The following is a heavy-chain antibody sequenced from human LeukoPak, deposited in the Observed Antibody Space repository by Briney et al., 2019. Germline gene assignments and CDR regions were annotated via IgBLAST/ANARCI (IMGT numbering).Heavy chain of an antibody. CDR1: GFTVSSNY. CDR3: ARNPWFGELSWFDP. J-gene: IGHJ5*02. V-gene: IGHV3-66*01. Sequence: GRSLRLSCAASGFTVSSNYMSWVRQAPGKGLEWGSGIYSGGSTYYADSVKGRFTISRDNSKNTLYLKMNSLRAEDTAVYYCARNPWFGELSWFDPWGQGTLVTVSS. D-gene: IGHD3-10*01. CDR2: IYSGGST.